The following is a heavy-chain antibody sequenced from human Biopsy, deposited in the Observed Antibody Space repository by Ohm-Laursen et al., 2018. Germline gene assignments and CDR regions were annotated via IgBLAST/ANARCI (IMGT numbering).Heavy chain of an antibody. Sequence: SLRVSCAAFGFPSEAYVMHWVRQAPGKGLEWVSGITWNSGSIGYADSVKGRFSIFRDNAKHSLYLQMNSLRAEDTALYYCAKDLGQVTAAIGYWGQGTLVTVSS. J-gene: IGHJ4*02. CDR3: AKDLGQVTAAIGY. V-gene: IGHV3-9*02. CDR1: GFPSEAYV. CDR2: ITWNSGSI. D-gene: IGHD2-21*02.